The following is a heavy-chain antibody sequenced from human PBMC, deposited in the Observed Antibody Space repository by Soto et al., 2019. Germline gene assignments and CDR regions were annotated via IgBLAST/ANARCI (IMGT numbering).Heavy chain of an antibody. CDR1: RGSFSGYY. CDR3: ARGRKFITILFTRGNNTGSAY. J-gene: IGHJ4*02. D-gene: IGHD3-10*01. CDR2: INHSGST. Sequence: SDTLSLTCAVYRGSFSGYYWGWIRQPAGKGLEWIGEINHSGSTNYNPSLKSRVTISVDTSKNQFSLKLSSVTAADTAVYYCARGRKFITILFTRGNNTGSAYRVQGTLVPVSP. V-gene: IGHV4-34*01.